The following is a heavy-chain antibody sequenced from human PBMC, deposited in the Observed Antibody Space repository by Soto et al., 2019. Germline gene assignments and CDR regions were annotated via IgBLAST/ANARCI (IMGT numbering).Heavy chain of an antibody. J-gene: IGHJ4*02. V-gene: IGHV3-30-3*01. CDR1: GFTFSDYS. CDR3: ARERSRLDY. Sequence: GGSLRLSCAASGFTFSDYSMHWVRQAPGKGLEWVAVISYDGSNKYYADSVKGRFTISRDNSKNTLYLQMDNLRADDTALYYCARERSRLDYWGQGTLVTVSS. CDR2: ISYDGSNK.